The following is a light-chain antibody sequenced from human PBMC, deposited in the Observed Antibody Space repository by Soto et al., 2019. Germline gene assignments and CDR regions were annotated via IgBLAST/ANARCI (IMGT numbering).Light chain of an antibody. Sequence: QSVLTQPASVSGSPGQSITVSCTGTSSDVGGYNYVSWYQQHPVKAPKLMIYDVSNRPSGVSNRFSGSKSGNTASLTISGLQAEDEADYYCSSYTSSSTVVFAGGTQLTVL. V-gene: IGLV2-14*01. CDR1: SSDVGGYNY. CDR2: DVS. J-gene: IGLJ2*01. CDR3: SSYTSSSTVV.